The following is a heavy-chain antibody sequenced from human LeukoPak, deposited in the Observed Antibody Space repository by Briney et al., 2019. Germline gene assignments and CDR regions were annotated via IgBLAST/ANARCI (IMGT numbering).Heavy chain of an antibody. CDR2: INPSSGST. J-gene: IGHJ6*03. Sequence: GASVKVSCKASGYIFTSYYIHWVRQAPGQGLEWMGIINPSSGSTGYAQKFQGRVTMTRDTSTSTVYMELSSLRSEDTAVYYCARDHNYYYYMDVWGKGTTVTVSS. V-gene: IGHV1-46*01. CDR3: ARDHNYYYYMDV. CDR1: GYIFTSYY.